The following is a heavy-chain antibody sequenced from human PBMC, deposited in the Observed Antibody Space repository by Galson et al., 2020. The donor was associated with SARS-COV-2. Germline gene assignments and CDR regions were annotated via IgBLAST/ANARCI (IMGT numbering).Heavy chain of an antibody. D-gene: IGHD4-17*01. CDR2: ISYSGST. V-gene: IGHV4-59*01. Sequence: SETLSLTCSVSDVSMTSYYWSWIRQPPGKGLEWIGYISYSGSTNYNPSLRSRVTILVDMSRNQFSLKLSSVTAADTAIYYCARDPAPLYGVNYYYGMDVWGRGTTVTVSS. J-gene: IGHJ6*02. CDR1: DVSMTSYY. CDR3: ARDPAPLYGVNYYYGMDV.